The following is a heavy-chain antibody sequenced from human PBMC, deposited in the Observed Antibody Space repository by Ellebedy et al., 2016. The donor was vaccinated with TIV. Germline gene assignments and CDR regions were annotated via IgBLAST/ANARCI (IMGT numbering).Heavy chain of an antibody. D-gene: IGHD3-22*01. V-gene: IGHV3-7*03. CDR1: GFTFSDFW. J-gene: IGHJ4*02. Sequence: GESLKISCAGSGFTFSDFWMSWVRQSPGKGLDWVANINAAGSEKHYADSVTGRFTISRDNAQNSLYLHMNSLGAEDTAVYYCTRGGWLSPDFWGQGTLVSVSS. CDR2: INAAGSEK. CDR3: TRGGWLSPDF.